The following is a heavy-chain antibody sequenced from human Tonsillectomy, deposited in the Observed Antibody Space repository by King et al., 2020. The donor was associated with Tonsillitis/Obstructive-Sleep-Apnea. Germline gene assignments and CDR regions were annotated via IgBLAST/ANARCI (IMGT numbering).Heavy chain of an antibody. V-gene: IGHV1-18*01. CDR1: GYTFTSYG. CDR3: ARLRRFPGGYYQGGDDY. CDR2: ISAYNGNT. J-gene: IGHJ4*02. Sequence: VQLVESGAEVKKPGASVKVSCKASGYTFTSYGISWVRQAPGQGLEWMGWISAYNGNTNYAQKLQGRVTMTTDTSTSTAYMELRSLRSDDTAVYSCARLRRFPGGYYQGGDDYWGQGTLVTVSS. D-gene: IGHD1-26*01.